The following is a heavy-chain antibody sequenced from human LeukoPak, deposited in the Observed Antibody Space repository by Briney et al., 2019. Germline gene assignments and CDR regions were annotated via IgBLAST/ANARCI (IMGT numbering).Heavy chain of an antibody. Sequence: AGGSLRLSCAASGFTFSSYGMHWVRQALGKGLEWVAVIWYDGSNKYYADSVKGRFTISRDNSKNTLYLQMNSLRVEDTAVYYCAREGLAVAAYFDYWGQGTLVTVSS. J-gene: IGHJ4*02. CDR2: IWYDGSNK. CDR1: GFTFSSYG. D-gene: IGHD6-19*01. CDR3: AREGLAVAAYFDY. V-gene: IGHV3-33*01.